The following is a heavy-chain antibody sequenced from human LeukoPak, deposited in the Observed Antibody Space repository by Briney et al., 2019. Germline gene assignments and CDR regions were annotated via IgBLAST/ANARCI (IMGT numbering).Heavy chain of an antibody. J-gene: IGHJ4*02. V-gene: IGHV1-24*01. CDR1: GYTLTELS. CDR2: FDPEDGET. CDR3: ATGLERVVVAATPFDY. D-gene: IGHD2-15*01. Sequence: ASVKVSCKVSGYTLTELSMHWVRQAPGKGLEWMGGFDPEDGETIYAQKFQGRVTMTEDTSTDTAYMELSSLRSEDTAVYYCATGLERVVVAATPFDYWGQGTLVTVPS.